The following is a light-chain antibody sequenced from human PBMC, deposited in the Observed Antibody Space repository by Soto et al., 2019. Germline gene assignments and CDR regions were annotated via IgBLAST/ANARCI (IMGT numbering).Light chain of an antibody. Sequence: IQLTQTPSSLSASVGERVTITCRASQGISSFLAWYQQKPGKAPKLLIYAASSLQSGVPSRFSGSGFGTDFTLTITSLQPEDFATYYCQQVESYPSTFGGGTKV. CDR3: QQVESYPST. J-gene: IGKJ4*01. CDR2: AAS. V-gene: IGKV1-9*01. CDR1: QGISSF.